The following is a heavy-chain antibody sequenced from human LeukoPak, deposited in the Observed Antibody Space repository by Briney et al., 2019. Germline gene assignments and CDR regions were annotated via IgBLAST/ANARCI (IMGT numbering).Heavy chain of an antibody. CDR1: GYSISSGYY. J-gene: IGHJ4*02. V-gene: IGHV4-38-2*01. D-gene: IGHD5/OR15-5a*01. CDR3: ASSTTLQQVDY. Sequence: SETLSLTCAVSGYSISSGYYWGWIRQPPGKGLEWIGSIYHSGSTYYNPSLKSRVTISVDTSKNQFSLKLSSVTAADTAVYYCASSTTLQQVDYWGQGTQVTVSS. CDR2: IYHSGST.